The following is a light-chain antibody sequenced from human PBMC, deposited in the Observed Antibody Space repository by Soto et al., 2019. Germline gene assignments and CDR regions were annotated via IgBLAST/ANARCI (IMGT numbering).Light chain of an antibody. J-gene: IGLJ2*01. CDR2: EVS. CDR1: SSDVGGYDY. CDR3: TSYTSSNPVV. Sequence: QSVLTQPASVSGSPGQSITISCTGTSSDVGGYDYVSWYQQHPGKAPKLMIYEVSNRPSGVSSRFSGSKSGNTASLTISGLQAEDEADYYCTSYTSSNPVVFG. V-gene: IGLV2-14*01.